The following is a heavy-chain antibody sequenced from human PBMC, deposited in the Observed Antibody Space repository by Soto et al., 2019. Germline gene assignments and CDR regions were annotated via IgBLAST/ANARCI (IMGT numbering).Heavy chain of an antibody. Sequence: ESGGGLVKPGGSLRLSCAASGFTFSDYYMTWIRQAPGKGLEWVSYISSSGSGIYYPDSMKGRFTISRDNAKKSLYLQMSSLRADDTAVYYCARAYSDAFDIWGQGTMVTVSS. CDR2: ISSSGSGI. D-gene: IGHD2-15*01. V-gene: IGHV3-11*01. CDR3: ARAYSDAFDI. J-gene: IGHJ3*02. CDR1: GFTFSDYY.